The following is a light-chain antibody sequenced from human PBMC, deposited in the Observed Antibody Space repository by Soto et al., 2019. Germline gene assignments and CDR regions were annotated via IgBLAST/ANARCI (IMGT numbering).Light chain of an antibody. CDR3: MQALQTPPT. J-gene: IGKJ4*01. V-gene: IGKV2-28*01. Sequence: EIVLTQSALSQPVTPGEPASIFCRSSQSLLYSNGYNYLVWYLQRPGQSPQLLIYLGSNRASGVPDRFSGSGSGTDFTLKISRVEAEDVGVYYCMQALQTPPTFGGGTKVEIK. CDR1: QSLLYSNGYNY. CDR2: LGS.